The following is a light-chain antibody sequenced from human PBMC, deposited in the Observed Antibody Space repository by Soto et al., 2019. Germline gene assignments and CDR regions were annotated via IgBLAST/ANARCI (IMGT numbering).Light chain of an antibody. V-gene: IGLV2-8*01. CDR2: EVN. CDR3: SSYAGSSNV. CDR1: SSDVGGYNY. J-gene: IGLJ1*01. Sequence: QSVLNKPPSASGSPGQSVAISCTGISSDVGGYNYVSWYQQHPGKAPKLMIYEVNKRPSGVPDRFSGSKSGNTASLTVSGLQAEDEADYYCSSYAGSSNVFGTGTKVTVL.